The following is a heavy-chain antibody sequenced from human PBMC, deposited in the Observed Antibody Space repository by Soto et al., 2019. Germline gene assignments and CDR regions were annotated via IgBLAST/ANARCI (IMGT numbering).Heavy chain of an antibody. Sequence: QLVESEGGLVQPGGSLRLSCETSGFTFTASDMSWVRQAPGKGLEWVSSITTTGDTTHYADSVRGRFTISRDNARNTVYLQMNSLRVDATAVYYWAKGGGGDHGYWGQGTLVAVSS. CDR1: GFTFTASD. J-gene: IGHJ4*02. CDR3: AKGGGGDHGY. D-gene: IGHD2-21*02. V-gene: IGHV3-23*04. CDR2: ITTTGDTT.